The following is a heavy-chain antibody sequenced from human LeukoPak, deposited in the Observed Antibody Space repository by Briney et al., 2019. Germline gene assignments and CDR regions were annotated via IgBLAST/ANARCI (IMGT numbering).Heavy chain of an antibody. V-gene: IGHV3-11*04. CDR1: GFTFSDYY. J-gene: IGHJ4*02. CDR2: ISSSGSTI. CDR3: ARDVLLWFGELSYYFDY. Sequence: AGGSLRLSCAASGFTFSDYYMSWIRQAPGKGLEWVSYISSSGSTIYYADSVKGRFTISRDNAKNSLYLQMNSLRAEDTAVYYCARDVLLWFGELSYYFDYWGQGTLVTVSS. D-gene: IGHD3-10*01.